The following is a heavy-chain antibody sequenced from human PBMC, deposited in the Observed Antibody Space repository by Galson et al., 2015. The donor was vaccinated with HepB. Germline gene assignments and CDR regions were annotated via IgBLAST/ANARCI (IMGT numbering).Heavy chain of an antibody. V-gene: IGHV1-69*02. CDR2: IIPILGIA. D-gene: IGHD6-19*01. CDR3: ARSVRGIAVAGVDY. Sequence: SVKVSCKASGGTFSSYTISWVRQAPGQGLEWMGRIIPILGIANYARKFQGRVTITADKSTSTAYMELSSLRSEDTAVYYCARSVRGIAVAGVDYWGQGTLVTVSS. J-gene: IGHJ4*02. CDR1: GGTFSSYT.